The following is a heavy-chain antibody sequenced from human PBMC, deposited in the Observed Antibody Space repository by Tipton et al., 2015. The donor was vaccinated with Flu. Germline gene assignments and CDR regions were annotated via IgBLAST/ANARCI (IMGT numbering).Heavy chain of an antibody. Sequence: LVKPTQTLSLTCVISGDSVSSNVATWNWIRQSPSRGLEWLGKTYQRSMWHHIYAVSLRGRITITPDTSKNQFSLQLNSVTPEDTAVYYCARGSGSGPKDWFDPWGQGTQVPVPA. CDR2: TYQRSMWHH. CDR3: ARGSGSGPKDWFDP. CDR1: GDSVSSNVAT. J-gene: IGHJ5*02. D-gene: IGHD3-10*01. V-gene: IGHV6-1*01.